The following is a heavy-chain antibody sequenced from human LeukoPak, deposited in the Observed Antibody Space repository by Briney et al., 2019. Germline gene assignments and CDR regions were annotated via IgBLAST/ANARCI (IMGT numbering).Heavy chain of an antibody. Sequence: GGSLRLSCTGSGVTFEDYYLSWIRQAPGKGLEWISYVSSTGGDKFYADPVKGRFTISRNNAKNSLFLQMNSLRPEDTAVYYCTRGALGDYCNYDWGQGTLVTVSS. CDR1: GVTFEDYY. V-gene: IGHV3-11*04. D-gene: IGHD4-11*01. CDR3: TRGALGDYCNYD. J-gene: IGHJ4*02. CDR2: VSSTGGDK.